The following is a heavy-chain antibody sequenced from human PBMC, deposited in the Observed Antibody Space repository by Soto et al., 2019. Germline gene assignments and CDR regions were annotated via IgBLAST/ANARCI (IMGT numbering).Heavy chain of an antibody. J-gene: IGHJ4*02. CDR3: ARGSNAGLDY. Sequence: QVQVVQSGAEVNKPGALVKVSCKASGYTFRAYSMNWVRQAPGQRLEWMGWINGVNGNTEYSQTFQGRVTITRDTSASIAYMELSSLRPEDTAVYYCARGSNAGLDYWGQGTLVTVSS. V-gene: IGHV1-3*01. D-gene: IGHD4-4*01. CDR1: GYTFRAYS. CDR2: INGVNGNT.